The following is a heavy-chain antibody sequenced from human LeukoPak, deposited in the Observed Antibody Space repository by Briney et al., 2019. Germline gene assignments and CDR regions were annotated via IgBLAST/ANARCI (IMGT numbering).Heavy chain of an antibody. D-gene: IGHD3-10*01. CDR3: ARDGLLWFGELFNDYYYYGMDV. Sequence: GGSLRLSCAASGFTFSSYSMNWVRQAPGKGLEWVSSISSSSSYIYYADSVKGRFTISRDNAKNSLYLQMNSLRAEDTAVYYCARDGLLWFGELFNDYYYYGMDVWGQGTTVTVSS. CDR1: GFTFSSYS. J-gene: IGHJ6*02. V-gene: IGHV3-21*01. CDR2: ISSSSSYI.